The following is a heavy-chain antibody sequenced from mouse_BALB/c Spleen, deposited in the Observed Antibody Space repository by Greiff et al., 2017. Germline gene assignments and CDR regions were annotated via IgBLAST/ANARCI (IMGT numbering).Heavy chain of an antibody. D-gene: IGHD3-1*01. J-gene: IGHJ4*01. CDR1: GDSITSGY. V-gene: IGHV3-8*02. CDR3: ARLRHSSGYVGAMDY. Sequence: EVNVVESGPSLVKPSQTLSLTCSVTGDSITSGYWNWIRKFPGNKLEYMGYISYSGSTYYNPSLKSRISITRDTSKNQYYLQLNSVTTEDTATYYCARLRHSSGYVGAMDYWGQGTSVTVSS. CDR2: ISYSGST.